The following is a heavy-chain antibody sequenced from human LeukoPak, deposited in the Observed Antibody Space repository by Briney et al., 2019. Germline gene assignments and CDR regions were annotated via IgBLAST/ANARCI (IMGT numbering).Heavy chain of an antibody. CDR3: AKDGDYYDSDAYSSFFDY. Sequence: PGGSLRLSCAASGFMFRSYAMSWVRQAPGKGLEWVAAISGSGGSRYYADSVKGRFAISRDDSTNTLSLQMTSLRAEDTAIYYCAKDGDYYDSDAYSSFFDYWGQGTLVTASS. J-gene: IGHJ4*02. CDR1: GFMFRSYA. CDR2: ISGSGGSR. V-gene: IGHV3-23*01. D-gene: IGHD3-22*01.